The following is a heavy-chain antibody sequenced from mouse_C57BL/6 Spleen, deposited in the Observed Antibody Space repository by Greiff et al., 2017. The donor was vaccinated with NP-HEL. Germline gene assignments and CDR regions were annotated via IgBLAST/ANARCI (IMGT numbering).Heavy chain of an antibody. CDR2: IYPRDGST. CDR3: ARGVPPYAMDY. J-gene: IGHJ4*01. CDR1: GFNIKNTY. D-gene: IGHD2-14*01. Sequence: QVQLKQSVAELVRPGASVKLSCTASGFNIKNTYMHWVKQRPEQGLEWIGWIYPRDGSTKYNEKFKGKATLTVDTSSSTAYMELHSLTSEDSAVYFCARGVPPYAMDYWGQGTSVTVSS. V-gene: IGHV1-85*01.